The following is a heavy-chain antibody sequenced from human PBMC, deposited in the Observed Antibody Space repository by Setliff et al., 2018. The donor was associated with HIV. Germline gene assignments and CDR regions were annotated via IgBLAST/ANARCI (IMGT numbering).Heavy chain of an antibody. D-gene: IGHD3-10*01. J-gene: IGHJ4*02. CDR1: GGSISTSRYY. CDR3: ARESYGSGTYDY. CDR2: INYRGNT. V-gene: IGHV4-39*02. Sequence: PSETLSLTCTVSGGSISTSRYYWGWIRQPPGKGLEWIGSINYRGNTYYNPSLKSRVTISIDTSKKQFSLRLTSVTAADSAVYYCARESYGSGTYDYWGQGTLVTVSS.